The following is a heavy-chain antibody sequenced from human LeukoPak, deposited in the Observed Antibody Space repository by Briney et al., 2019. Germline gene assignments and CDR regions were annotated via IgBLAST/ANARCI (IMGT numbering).Heavy chain of an antibody. CDR3: AKDVNWGSDYFDY. CDR1: GFTFDDYA. D-gene: IGHD7-27*01. J-gene: IGHJ4*02. Sequence: GGSLRLSCAASGFTFDDYAMHWVRQAPGKGLEWVSGISWNSGSIGYADSVKGRFTISRDNAKNSLYLQMNSLRAEDTALCYCAKDVNWGSDYFDYWGQGTLVTVSS. V-gene: IGHV3-9*01. CDR2: ISWNSGSI.